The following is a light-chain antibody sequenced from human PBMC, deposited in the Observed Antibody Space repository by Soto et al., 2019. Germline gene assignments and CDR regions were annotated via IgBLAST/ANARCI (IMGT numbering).Light chain of an antibody. V-gene: IGLV2-14*01. J-gene: IGLJ1*01. Sequence: QSVLTQPASVSGSPGQSITISCTGTSSDVGGYNFVSWYQQHPGKAPKLIIYDVTHRPSRVSSRFSAFKSGNTASLTITGLRAEDEADYYCSSYPSENAYFFETGTKVTVL. CDR3: SSYPSENAYF. CDR1: SSDVGGYNF. CDR2: DVT.